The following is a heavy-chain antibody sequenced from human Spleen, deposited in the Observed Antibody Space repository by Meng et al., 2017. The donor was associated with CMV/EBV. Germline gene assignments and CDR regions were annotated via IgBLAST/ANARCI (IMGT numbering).Heavy chain of an antibody. J-gene: IGHJ4*02. CDR3: ARVKDVHGWNYVGFDY. D-gene: IGHD1-7*01. CDR2: IIPIFGTA. V-gene: IGHV1-69*12. CDR1: GGTFSSYA. Sequence: VQLGQSGAEVKKPGSSVKVACKASGGTFSSYAISWVRQAPGQGLEWMGGIIPIFGTANYAQKFQGRVTITADESTSTAYMELSSLRSEDTAVYYCARVKDVHGWNYVGFDYWGQGTLVTVS.